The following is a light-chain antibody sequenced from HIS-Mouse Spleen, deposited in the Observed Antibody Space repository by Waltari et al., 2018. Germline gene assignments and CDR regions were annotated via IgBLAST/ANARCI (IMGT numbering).Light chain of an antibody. CDR3: AAWDDSLSGPV. V-gene: IGLV1-47*01. Sequence: QSVLTQPPSASGTPGQRVTISCSGSSSNIGSHYVYWYQQLPGTAPKPLIYRNNRRPSGVPDRFSGSKSGTSASLAISGLRSEDEADYYCAAWDDSLSGPVFGGGTKLTVL. CDR2: RNN. J-gene: IGLJ3*02. CDR1: SSNIGSHY.